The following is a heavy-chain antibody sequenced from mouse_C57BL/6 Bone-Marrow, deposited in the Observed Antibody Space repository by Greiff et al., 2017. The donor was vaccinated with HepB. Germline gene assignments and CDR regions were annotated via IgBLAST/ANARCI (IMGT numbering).Heavy chain of an antibody. CDR2: IYPGSGNT. CDR1: GYTFTDYY. CDR3: ARAGAAEDFDY. Sequence: QVQLQQSGAELVRPGASVKLSCKASGYTFTDYYINWVKQRPGQGLEWIARIYPGSGNTYYNEKFKGKATLTAEKSSSTAYMQLRRLTSEDSAVYFFARAGAAEDFDYWGQGTTLTVSS. V-gene: IGHV1-76*01. J-gene: IGHJ2*01.